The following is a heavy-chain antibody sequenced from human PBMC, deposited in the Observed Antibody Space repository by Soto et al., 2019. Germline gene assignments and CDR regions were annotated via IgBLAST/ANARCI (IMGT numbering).Heavy chain of an antibody. D-gene: IGHD5-12*01. J-gene: IGHJ3*02. CDR1: GFTFSDHY. CDR2: IRNRGQSHIA. Sequence: LRLSCAASGFTFSDHYMDWVRQAPGKGLEWVGRIRNRGQSHIADYAASVKGRFTMSRDDFKSIAYLHMNSLKTEDTALYFCTRVAGDGYNYGAFDIWGQGTMVTVSS. V-gene: IGHV3-72*01. CDR3: TRVAGDGYNYGAFDI.